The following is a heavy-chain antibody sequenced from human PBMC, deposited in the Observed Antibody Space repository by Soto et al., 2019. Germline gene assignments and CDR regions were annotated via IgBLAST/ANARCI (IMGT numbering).Heavy chain of an antibody. CDR3: AREGGGRTARSYWYFDL. Sequence: QVQLVQSGAEVKKPGSSVKVSGKASGGTFSSYTISWVRQAPGQGLEWMGRIIPILGIANYAQKFQGRVTITADKSTSTAYMELSSLRSEDTAVYYCAREGGGRTARSYWYFDLWGRGTLVTVSS. J-gene: IGHJ2*01. V-gene: IGHV1-69*08. D-gene: IGHD3-16*01. CDR2: IIPILGIA. CDR1: GGTFSSYT.